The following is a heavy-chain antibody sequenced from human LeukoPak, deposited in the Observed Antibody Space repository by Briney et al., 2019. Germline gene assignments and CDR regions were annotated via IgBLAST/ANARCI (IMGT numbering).Heavy chain of an antibody. D-gene: IGHD3-10*01. J-gene: IGHJ4*02. V-gene: IGHV4-59*01. CDR2: IYYSGST. Sequence: SETLSLTCTVSGGSISSYYWSWIRQPPGKGLEWIGYIYYSGSTNYNPPLKSRVTISVDTSKNQFSLKLSSVTAADTAVYYCARASSYGPGDFDYWGQGTLVTVSS. CDR1: GGSISSYY. CDR3: ARASSYGPGDFDY.